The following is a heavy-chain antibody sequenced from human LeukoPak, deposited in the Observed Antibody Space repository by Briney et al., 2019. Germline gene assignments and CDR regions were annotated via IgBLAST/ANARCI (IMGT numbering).Heavy chain of an antibody. CDR1: GGSISSYY. CDR3: ARGLLMIYSSNWPNGFDP. J-gene: IGHJ5*02. Sequence: SETLSLTCTVSGGSISSYYWSWIRQPPGKGLEWIGYIYYSGSTNYNPSLKSRVTISVDTSKNQFSLKLSSVTAADTAMYYCARGLLMIYSSNWPNGFDPWGQGTLVTVSS. CDR2: IYYSGST. V-gene: IGHV4-59*01. D-gene: IGHD2-2*01.